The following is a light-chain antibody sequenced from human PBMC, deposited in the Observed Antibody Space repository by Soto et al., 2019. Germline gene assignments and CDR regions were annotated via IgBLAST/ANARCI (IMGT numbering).Light chain of an antibody. CDR2: GAS. Sequence: EIVLTQSPGTLSLSPGERATLSCRASQSVSSSYLVWYQHKPGQAPRLLIHGASSRATGIPDRFSSSGSGTDFTLTITILRPDDFAVYHCHHFGSSASTLGPGTKVEI. CDR3: HHFGSSAST. CDR1: QSVSSSY. V-gene: IGKV3-20*01. J-gene: IGKJ1*01.